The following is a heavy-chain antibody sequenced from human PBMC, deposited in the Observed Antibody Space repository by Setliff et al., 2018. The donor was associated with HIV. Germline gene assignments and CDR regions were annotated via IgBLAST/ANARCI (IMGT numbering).Heavy chain of an antibody. V-gene: IGHV1-24*01. J-gene: IGHJ4*02. D-gene: IGHD2-15*01. CDR3: ARDDRCSGDTCYYY. Sequence: ASVKVSCKVSGYTLTEVSIHWVRQAPGKGLEWMGGFDPEDDETVYAQNFQGRVTMTTDTSTSTAYMGLRSLRSDDTAVYYCARDDRCSGDTCYYYWGQGALVTVSS. CDR2: FDPEDDET. CDR1: GYTLTEVS.